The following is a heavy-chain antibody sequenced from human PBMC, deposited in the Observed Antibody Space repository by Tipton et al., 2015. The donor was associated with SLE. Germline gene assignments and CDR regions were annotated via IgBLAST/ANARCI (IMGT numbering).Heavy chain of an antibody. CDR1: GYSFTTYW. V-gene: IGHV5-51*01. J-gene: IGHJ2*01. D-gene: IGHD2-2*01. CDR3: AGQRSYCTSTSCHYWYFDL. Sequence: QLVQFGAEVKKPGESLKISCKGSGYSFTTYWIGWVRQMPGKGVELMGIIYPGDSDIRYGPSFQGQVTISADKSINTAYLQWSSLKASDTAMYYCAGQRSYCTSTSCHYWYFDLWGRGTLVTVSS. CDR2: IYPGDSDI.